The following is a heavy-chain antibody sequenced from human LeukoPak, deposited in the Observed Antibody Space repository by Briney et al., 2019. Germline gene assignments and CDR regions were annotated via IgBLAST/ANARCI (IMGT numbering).Heavy chain of an antibody. V-gene: IGHV4-34*01. CDR1: GGPIISHY. CDR2: INHSGST. Sequence: PSETLSLTCSVSGGPIISHYWSWIRQPPGKGLEWIGEINHSGSTNYNPSLRSRVTISVDTSKNQFSLKLSSVTAADTAVYYCARGDPPAYYYMDVWGKGTTVTVSS. J-gene: IGHJ6*03. CDR3: ARGDPPAYYYMDV.